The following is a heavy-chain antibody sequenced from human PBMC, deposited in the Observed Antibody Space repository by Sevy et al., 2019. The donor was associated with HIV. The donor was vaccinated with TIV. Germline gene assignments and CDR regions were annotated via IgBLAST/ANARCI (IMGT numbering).Heavy chain of an antibody. J-gene: IGHJ5*02. Sequence: GGSLRLSCAASGFTFSSYGMHWVRQAPGKGLEWVAVISYDGSNKYYVDSVKGRFTISRDNSKNTLYLQMNSLRAEDTAVYYCAKERDNSVNWFDPWGQGTLVTVSS. CDR2: ISYDGSNK. CDR1: GFTFSSYG. V-gene: IGHV3-30*18. CDR3: AKERDNSVNWFDP.